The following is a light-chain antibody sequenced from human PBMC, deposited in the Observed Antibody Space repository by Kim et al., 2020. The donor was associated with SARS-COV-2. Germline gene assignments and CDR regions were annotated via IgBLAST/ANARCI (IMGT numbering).Light chain of an antibody. CDR1: SSNIGRNT. CDR3: AAWDDSLNGWV. V-gene: IGLV1-44*01. CDR2: TNN. J-gene: IGLJ3*02. Sequence: QSVLTQPPSASGTPGQRVSISCSGSSSNIGRNTVNWYQQFPGTAPQLLIYTNNQWPSGFPDRFSGSKSGTSASLAISGLQSEDEAHYYCAAWDDSLNGWVFGGGTQLTVL.